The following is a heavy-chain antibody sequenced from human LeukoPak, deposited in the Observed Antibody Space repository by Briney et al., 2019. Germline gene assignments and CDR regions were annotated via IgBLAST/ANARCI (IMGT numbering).Heavy chain of an antibody. Sequence: SETLSLTCTVSGGSISSGGYYWSWIRQHPGKGLEWIGYIYYSGSTYYNPSLKSRVTISVDTSKNQFSLKLSSVTAADTAVYYSARSIAARWGLDFDYWGQGTLVTVSS. CDR2: IYYSGST. D-gene: IGHD6-6*01. J-gene: IGHJ4*02. CDR3: ARSIAARWGLDFDY. CDR1: GGSISSGGYY. V-gene: IGHV4-31*03.